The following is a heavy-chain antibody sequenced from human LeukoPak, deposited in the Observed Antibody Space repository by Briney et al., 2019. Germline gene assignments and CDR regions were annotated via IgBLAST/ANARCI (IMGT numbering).Heavy chain of an antibody. Sequence: MGRINPSGGGTSYAQKFQGRVSMTRDTSTSTVYIGLSSLRSEDTAVYYCARSYTTSSSFDYWGQGTLVIVSS. CDR2: INPSGGGT. CDR3: ARSYTTSSSFDY. D-gene: IGHD6-6*01. J-gene: IGHJ4*02. V-gene: IGHV1-46*01.